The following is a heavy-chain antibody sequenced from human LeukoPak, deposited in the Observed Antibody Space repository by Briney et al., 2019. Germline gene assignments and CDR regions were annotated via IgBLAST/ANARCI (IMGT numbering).Heavy chain of an antibody. V-gene: IGHV4-34*01. CDR1: GGSFSGYY. CDR3: ARWGSGWYYFDY. D-gene: IGHD6-19*01. J-gene: IGHJ4*02. Sequence: PSETLSLTCAVYGGSFSGYYWSWIRQPPGKGLEWIGEINHSGSTSYSPSLKSRVTISVDTSKNQFSLKLSSVTAADTAVYYCARWGSGWYYFDYWGQGTLVTVSA. CDR2: INHSGST.